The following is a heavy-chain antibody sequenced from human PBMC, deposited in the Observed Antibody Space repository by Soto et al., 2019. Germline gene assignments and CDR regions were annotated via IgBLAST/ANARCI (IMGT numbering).Heavy chain of an antibody. V-gene: IGHV1-18*01. Sequence: QVQLVQSGAEVKKPGASVKVSCKASGYTFTSYGISWVRQAPGQGLAWMGWISAYNGNTNYAQKLQGRVTMTTDTSTSTAYMELRSLRSDDTAVYYCPRNYGSGSYQMGLFDPWGQGTLVTVSS. CDR2: ISAYNGNT. J-gene: IGHJ5*02. CDR3: PRNYGSGSYQMGLFDP. CDR1: GYTFTSYG. D-gene: IGHD3-10*01.